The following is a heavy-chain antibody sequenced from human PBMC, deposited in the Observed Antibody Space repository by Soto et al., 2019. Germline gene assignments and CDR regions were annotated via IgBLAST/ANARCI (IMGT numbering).Heavy chain of an antibody. CDR2: ISSSSSYI. Sequence: GGSLRLSCAASGFTFSSYSMNWVRQAPGKGLEWVSSISSSSSYIYYTDSVKGRFTISRDNAKNSLYLQMNRLKAEDTAVYYCARDTSYNWNAASFDYWGQGTLVTVSS. CDR1: GFTFSSYS. D-gene: IGHD1-20*01. J-gene: IGHJ4*02. V-gene: IGHV3-21*01. CDR3: ARDTSYNWNAASFDY.